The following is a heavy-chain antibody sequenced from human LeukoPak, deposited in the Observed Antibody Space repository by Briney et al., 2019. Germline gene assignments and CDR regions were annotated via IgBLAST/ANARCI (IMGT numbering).Heavy chain of an antibody. V-gene: IGHV3-74*01. CDR2: VNSEGTTT. Sequence: PGGSLRLSCAASGFTFNKYWMHWVRQAPGKGLEWVSRVNSEGTTTTYADSVKGRFTISRDNAKNTLYLQMNSLRVEDTAVYYCAVKGGYNDLDAPFDYWGPGTLVTVSS. J-gene: IGHJ4*02. CDR1: GFTFNKYW. D-gene: IGHD5-12*01. CDR3: AVKGGYNDLDAPFDY.